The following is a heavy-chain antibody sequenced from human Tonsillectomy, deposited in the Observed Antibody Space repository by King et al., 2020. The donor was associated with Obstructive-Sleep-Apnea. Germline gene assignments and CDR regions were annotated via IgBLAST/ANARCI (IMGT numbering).Heavy chain of an antibody. CDR2: IYVGDSDT. J-gene: IGHJ4*02. V-gene: IGHV5-51*01. D-gene: IGHD2-15*01. Sequence: VQLVESGAEVKKPGESLKISCKGSGYSFTNYWIGWVRQMPGKGLEWMGIIYVGDSDTRYSPSFQGQVTISADKSISTAYLQWSSLKAPDTAMYYCARRGDGYCSGGSCYSGHHFDNWGQGTLVTVSS. CDR3: ARRGDGYCSGGSCYSGHHFDN. CDR1: GYSFTNYW.